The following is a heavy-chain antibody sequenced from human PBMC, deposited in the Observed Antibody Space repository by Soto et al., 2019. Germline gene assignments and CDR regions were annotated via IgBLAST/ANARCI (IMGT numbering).Heavy chain of an antibody. CDR2: ISFDGGNK. D-gene: IGHD1-1*01. CDR3: AKRAAGTGADLDS. J-gene: IGHJ4*02. CDR1: GFSFSFASHA. V-gene: IGHV3-30-3*02. Sequence: QVQLVESGGGVVQPGRYLRLSCVASGFSFSFASHALNWVRQAPGKGLEWVAVISFDGGNKFYADSVKGRFTISRDNSKNTLYLEMSSLRPDDTAVYYGAKRAAGTGADLDSWGQGTLVSVSS.